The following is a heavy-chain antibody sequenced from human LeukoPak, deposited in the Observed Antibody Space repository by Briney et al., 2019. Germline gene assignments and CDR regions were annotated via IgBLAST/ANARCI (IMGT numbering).Heavy chain of an antibody. CDR3: AKALVEQLAHEFLDYYYYMAF. CDR1: GGSFSGYY. D-gene: IGHD6-6*01. J-gene: IGHJ6*03. CDR2: INHSGST. Sequence: PSETLSLTCAVYGGSFSGYYWSWIRQPPGKGLEWIGEINHSGSTNYNPSLKSRVTISVDTSKNQFSLKLSSVTAADTAVYYCAKALVEQLAHEFLDYYYYMAFWGKGTTATVSS. V-gene: IGHV4-34*01.